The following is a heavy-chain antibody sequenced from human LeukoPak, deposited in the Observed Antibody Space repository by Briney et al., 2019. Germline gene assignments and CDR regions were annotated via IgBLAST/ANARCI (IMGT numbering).Heavy chain of an antibody. CDR3: ARYNSGGSCFDY. V-gene: IGHV4-59*02. Sequence: PSETLSLTCSVSGGSVSNYYWSWIRQPPGKGLEWIGYVYYSGSTNYNPSLKSRVTISVDTSKNQFSLKLTSVTAADTAVYFCARYNSGGSCFDYWGQGTLVTVSS. CDR2: VYYSGST. CDR1: GGSVSNYY. J-gene: IGHJ4*02. D-gene: IGHD2-15*01.